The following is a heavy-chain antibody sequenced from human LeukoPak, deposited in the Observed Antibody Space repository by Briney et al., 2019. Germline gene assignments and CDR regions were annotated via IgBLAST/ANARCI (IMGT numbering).Heavy chain of an antibody. Sequence: SVKVSCKASGGTFSSYAISWVRQAPGQGLEWMGRIIPILGIANYAQKFQGRVTITADKSTSTAYMELSSLRSEDTAVYYCARDRPVPYCSSTSCYSFAFDYWGQGTLVTVSS. CDR3: ARDRPVPYCSSTSCYSFAFDY. CDR1: GGTFSSYA. CDR2: IIPILGIA. D-gene: IGHD2-2*01. J-gene: IGHJ4*02. V-gene: IGHV1-69*04.